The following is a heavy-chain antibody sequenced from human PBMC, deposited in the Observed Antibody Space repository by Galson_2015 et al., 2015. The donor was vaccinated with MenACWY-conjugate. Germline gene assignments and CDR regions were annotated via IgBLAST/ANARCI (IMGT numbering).Heavy chain of an antibody. Sequence: SLRLSCAGSGFTFSHFWMSWVRLAPGKGLVWVSRISPDGTSTTYAASVKGRFTISRDNAKNTLSLQMNSVRAEDTAVYYCARDRRFLIGGVPSNWFDPWGQGTLVTVSS. CDR1: GFTFSHFW. J-gene: IGHJ5*02. D-gene: IGHD3-16*01. CDR2: ISPDGTST. V-gene: IGHV3-74*01. CDR3: ARDRRFLIGGVPSNWFDP.